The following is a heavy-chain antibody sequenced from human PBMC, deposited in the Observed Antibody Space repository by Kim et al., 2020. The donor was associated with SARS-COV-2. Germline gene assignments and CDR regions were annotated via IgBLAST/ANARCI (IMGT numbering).Heavy chain of an antibody. CDR1: GASINSGSYS. CDR2: IYQSGGT. D-gene: IGHD4-4*01. V-gene: IGHV4-30-2*01. Sequence: SETLSLTCDVSGASINSGSYSWSWIRRPPGQGLEWIASIYQSGGTYYNPSLKSRATISMDRSKNQFSLTLTSVTAPDTVVYYCTRGPYSDYFDYLGQGT. J-gene: IGHJ4*01. CDR3: TRGPYSDYFDY.